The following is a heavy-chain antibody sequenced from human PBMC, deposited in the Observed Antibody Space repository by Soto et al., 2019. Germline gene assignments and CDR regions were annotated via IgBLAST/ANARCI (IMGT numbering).Heavy chain of an antibody. CDR2: IYPGDSDT. D-gene: IGHD2-2*01. CDR3: AVGIAGAIEAFDI. Sequence: PGESLKISCKGSGYSFTSYWIGWVRQMPGKGVEWMGIIYPGDSDTRCSPSFQGQVTISADKSISTAYLQWSSLKASDTAMYYCAVGIAGAIEAFDIWGQGTMVTVSS. CDR1: GYSFTSYW. J-gene: IGHJ3*02. V-gene: IGHV5-51*01.